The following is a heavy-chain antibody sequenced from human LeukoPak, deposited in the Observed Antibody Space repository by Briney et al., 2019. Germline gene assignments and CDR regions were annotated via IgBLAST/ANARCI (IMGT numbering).Heavy chain of an antibody. CDR1: GFTFSSYA. J-gene: IGHJ4*02. CDR2: ISGSGGST. V-gene: IGHV3-23*01. D-gene: IGHD5-12*01. CDR3: AKDSVFVVIVATIGWMYDY. Sequence: GGSLRLSCAASGFTFSSYAMSWVRQAPGKGLEWVSAISGSGGSTYYADSVKGRFTISRDNSKNTLYLQMNSLRAEDTAVYYCAKDSVFVVIVATIGWMYDYWGQGTLVTVSS.